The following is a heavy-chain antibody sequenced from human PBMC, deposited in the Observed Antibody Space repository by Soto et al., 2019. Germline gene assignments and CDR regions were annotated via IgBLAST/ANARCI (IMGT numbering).Heavy chain of an antibody. CDR1: GGSISSYY. Sequence: SETLSLTCTVSGGSISSYYWSWIRQPPGKGLEWIGYIYYSGRTNYNPSLKSRVTISVATSKTQFSLKLSSVTAADTAVYYCARWDDWLLTFDYWGQGTLVTVSS. CDR3: ARWDDWLLTFDY. V-gene: IGHV4-59*01. J-gene: IGHJ4*02. D-gene: IGHD3-9*01. CDR2: IYYSGRT.